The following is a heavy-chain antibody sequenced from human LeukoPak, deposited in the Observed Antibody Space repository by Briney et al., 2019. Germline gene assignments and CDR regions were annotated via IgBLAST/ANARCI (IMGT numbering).Heavy chain of an antibody. CDR1: GFTFSSYV. CDR2: IGGNGVST. CDR3: VGDLGTILAPTY. J-gene: IGHJ4*02. V-gene: IGHV3-23*01. D-gene: IGHD5-24*01. Sequence: VGSLRLSCVASGFTFSSYVMNWVRQAPGKGLEWVSAGVLEWVSSIGGNGVSTYYAASVKGRFTISRDNSKNTLYLQMNILRVHDAAVYYCVGDLGTILAPTYWGQGTLVTVSS.